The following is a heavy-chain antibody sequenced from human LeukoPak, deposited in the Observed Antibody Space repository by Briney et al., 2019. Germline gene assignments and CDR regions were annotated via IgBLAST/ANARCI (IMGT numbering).Heavy chain of an antibody. J-gene: IGHJ4*02. CDR2: INHSGST. D-gene: IGHD3-22*01. Sequence: SETLSLTCAVYGRSFSGYYWSWIRQPPGKGLEWIGEINHSGSTNYNPSLKSRVTISVDTSKNQFSLKLSSVTAADTAVYYCARGRGDYDSSGYYFRFRVEYYFDYWGQGTLVTVSS. CDR3: ARGRGDYDSSGYYFRFRVEYYFDY. CDR1: GRSFSGYY. V-gene: IGHV4-34*01.